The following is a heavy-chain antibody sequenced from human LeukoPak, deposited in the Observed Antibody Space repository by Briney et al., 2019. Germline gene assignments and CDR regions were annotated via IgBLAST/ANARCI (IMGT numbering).Heavy chain of an antibody. CDR3: ARGRWLQLGDAFDI. D-gene: IGHD5-24*01. V-gene: IGHV1-69*13. CDR2: IIPIFGTA. Sequence: ASVKVSCKASGGTFSSYAISWVRQAPGQGLEWMGGIIPIFGTANYAQKFQGRVTITADESTSTAYMELSSLRSEDTAVYYCARGRWLQLGDAFDIWGQGTMVTVSS. CDR1: GGTFSSYA. J-gene: IGHJ3*02.